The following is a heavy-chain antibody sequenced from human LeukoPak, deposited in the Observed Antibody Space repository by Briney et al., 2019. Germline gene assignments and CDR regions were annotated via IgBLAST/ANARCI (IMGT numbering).Heavy chain of an antibody. V-gene: IGHV1-2*02. J-gene: IGHJ6*02. CDR3: AIAVAGGLYYYYGMDV. D-gene: IGHD6-19*01. CDR1: GYTFTGYY. Sequence: ASVKVSYKASGYTFTGYYMHWVRQAPGQGLEWMGWINPNSGGTNYAQKFQGRVTMTRDTSISTAYMELSRLRSDDTAVYYCAIAVAGGLYYYYGMDVWGQGTTVTVSS. CDR2: INPNSGGT.